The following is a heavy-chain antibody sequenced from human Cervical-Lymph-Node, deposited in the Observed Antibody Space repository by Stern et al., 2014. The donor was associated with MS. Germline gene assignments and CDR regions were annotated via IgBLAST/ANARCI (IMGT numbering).Heavy chain of an antibody. Sequence: QVQLVQSGAEVKKPGASVTVSCKASGYTFTSNGVSWVRQAPGQGPEWMGWVSPDNGNTHYVQKFQGRGTMAPDTSTSTAYMELRSLTSDDTAVYYCARDGGGWEPDFWGQGTLVTVSS. CDR1: GYTFTSNG. V-gene: IGHV1-18*01. CDR2: VSPDNGNT. J-gene: IGHJ4*02. CDR3: ARDGGGWEPDF. D-gene: IGHD1-26*01.